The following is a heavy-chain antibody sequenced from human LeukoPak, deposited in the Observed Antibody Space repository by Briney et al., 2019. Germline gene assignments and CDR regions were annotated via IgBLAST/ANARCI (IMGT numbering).Heavy chain of an antibody. CDR1: GYTFTSYY. CDR3: ARDLQRITIFGVVTPYYFDY. V-gene: IGHV1-46*01. Sequence: GASVKVSCKASGYTFTSYYMHWVRQAPGQGPEWMGAINPNGSSTSYAQKFQGRVTMTRDTSTTTVYMDLSSLRSEDTAVYYCARDLQRITIFGVVTPYYFDYWGQGTLVTVSS. CDR2: INPNGSST. J-gene: IGHJ4*02. D-gene: IGHD3-3*01.